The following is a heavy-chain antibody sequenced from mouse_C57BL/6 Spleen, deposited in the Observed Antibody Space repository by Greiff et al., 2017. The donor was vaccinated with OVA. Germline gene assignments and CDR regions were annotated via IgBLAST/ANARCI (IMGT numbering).Heavy chain of an antibody. CDR1: GFNIKDYY. J-gene: IGHJ1*03. Sequence: EVKLQESGAELVRPGASVKLSCTASGFNIKDYYMHWVKQRPEQGLEWIGRIDPEDGDTEYAPKFQGKATMTADTSSNTAYLQLSSLTSEDTAVYYCTFDYYGSSYWYFDVWGTGTTVTVSS. V-gene: IGHV14-1*01. CDR2: IDPEDGDT. D-gene: IGHD1-1*01. CDR3: TFDYYGSSYWYFDV.